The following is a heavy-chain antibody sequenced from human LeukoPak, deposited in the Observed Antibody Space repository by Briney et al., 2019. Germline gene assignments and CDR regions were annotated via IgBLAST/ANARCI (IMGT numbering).Heavy chain of an antibody. Sequence: SHTLSLICAISGHSVSRNSAAWNWITQSPSRGLQWLGRSYYRSKGYNDYAVSVKSRITINPDTSKNQFSLQLNSVTPEDTAVYYCARVDGLGWYFDLWGRGTLVTVSS. D-gene: IGHD5-24*01. CDR1: GHSVSRNSAA. CDR3: ARVDGLGWYFDL. V-gene: IGHV6-1*01. J-gene: IGHJ2*01. CDR2: SYYRSKGYN.